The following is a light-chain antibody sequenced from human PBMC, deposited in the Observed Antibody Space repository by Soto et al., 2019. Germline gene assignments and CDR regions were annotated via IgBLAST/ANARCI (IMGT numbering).Light chain of an antibody. V-gene: IGKV1-39*01. CDR3: QQSYSTPIT. CDR1: QSISSY. CDR2: AAS. Sequence: IQMTQYTSSLSASVGDRVTITCRASQSISSYLNWYQQKPGKAPKLLIYAASSLQSGVPSRFSGSGSGTDFTLTISSLQPEDFATYYCQQSYSTPITFGQGTRLEIK. J-gene: IGKJ5*01.